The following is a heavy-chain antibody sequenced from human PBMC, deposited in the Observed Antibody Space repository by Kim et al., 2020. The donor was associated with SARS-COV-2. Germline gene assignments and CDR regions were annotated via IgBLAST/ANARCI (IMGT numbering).Heavy chain of an antibody. Sequence: ASVKVSCKASGYTFTSYGISWVRQAPGQGLEWMGWISAYNGNTNYAQKLQGRVTMTTDTSTSTAYMELRSLRSDDTAVYYCARDPVNYDILTGYYGGGFDPWGQGTLVTVSS. CDR3: ARDPVNYDILTGYYGGGFDP. D-gene: IGHD3-9*01. J-gene: IGHJ5*02. CDR2: ISAYNGNT. V-gene: IGHV1-18*04. CDR1: GYTFTSYG.